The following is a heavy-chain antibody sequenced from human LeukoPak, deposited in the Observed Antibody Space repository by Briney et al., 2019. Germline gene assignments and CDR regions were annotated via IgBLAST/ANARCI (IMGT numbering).Heavy chain of an antibody. D-gene: IGHD1-26*01. Sequence: GGSLRLSCAASGFTFDDYGMSWVRQAPGKGLEWVSGINCNGGSTGYADSVEGRFTISRDNAKNSLYLQMNSLRAEDTALYYCARLGVGATRDAFDIWGQGTMVTVSS. J-gene: IGHJ3*02. CDR2: INCNGGST. CDR1: GFTFDDYG. V-gene: IGHV3-20*04. CDR3: ARLGVGATRDAFDI.